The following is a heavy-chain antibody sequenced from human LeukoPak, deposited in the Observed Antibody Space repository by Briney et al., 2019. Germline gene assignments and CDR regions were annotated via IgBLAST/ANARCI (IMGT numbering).Heavy chain of an antibody. CDR3: AKDLYGDYDNDY. Sequence: GGSLRLSCAASGFTFSSYAMSWVRQAPGKGLEWVSGISGSGSITYYADSVKGRFTISRDNPKNTLYLQMNSLRAEDTAVYYCAKDLYGDYDNDYWGQGTLVTVSS. CDR1: GFTFSSYA. J-gene: IGHJ4*02. D-gene: IGHD4-17*01. CDR2: ISGSGSIT. V-gene: IGHV3-23*01.